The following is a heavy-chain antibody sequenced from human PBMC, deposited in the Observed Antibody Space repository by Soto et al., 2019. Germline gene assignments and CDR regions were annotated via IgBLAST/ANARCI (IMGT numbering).Heavy chain of an antibody. V-gene: IGHV3-23*01. D-gene: IGHD3-10*01. J-gene: IGHJ4*02. CDR2: ISGSGGST. CDR3: AKDLTMVRGVIPKGGPFDY. CDR1: GFTFSSYA. Sequence: GVLRLSCAASGFTFSSYAMSWVRQAPGKGLEWVSAISGSGGSTYYADSVKGRFTISRDNSKNTLYLQMNSLRAEDTAVYYCAKDLTMVRGVIPKGGPFDYWGQGTLVTVSS.